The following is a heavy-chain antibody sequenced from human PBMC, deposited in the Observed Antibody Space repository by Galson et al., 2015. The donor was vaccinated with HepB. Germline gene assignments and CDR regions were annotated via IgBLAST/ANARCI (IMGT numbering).Heavy chain of an antibody. CDR3: ARDKYYHSSDHYFDY. J-gene: IGHJ4*02. CDR2: TYYTSKWKN. D-gene: IGHD3-22*01. CDR1: GDSVSSNNAA. Sequence: CAISGDSVSSNNAAWNWIRQSPSRGLEWLGRTYYTSKWKNDYAESVKSRISIKADTSKNLFSLELNSVTPDDTAVYFCARDKYYHSSDHYFDYWGQGTLVTVSS. V-gene: IGHV6-1*01.